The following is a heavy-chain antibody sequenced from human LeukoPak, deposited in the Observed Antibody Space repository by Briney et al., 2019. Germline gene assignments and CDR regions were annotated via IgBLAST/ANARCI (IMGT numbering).Heavy chain of an antibody. J-gene: IGHJ4*02. V-gene: IGHV4-39*01. CDR3: ARRRGAYNVKYFDY. CDR2: IYYSGST. D-gene: IGHD5-24*01. CDR1: GGSISSSSYY. Sequence: TSETLSLTCTVSGGSISSSSYYWGWIRQPPGKGLEWIGSIYYSGSTYYNPSLKSRVTISVDTSKNQFSLKLSSVTAADTAVYYCARRRGAYNVKYFDYWGQGTLVTVSS.